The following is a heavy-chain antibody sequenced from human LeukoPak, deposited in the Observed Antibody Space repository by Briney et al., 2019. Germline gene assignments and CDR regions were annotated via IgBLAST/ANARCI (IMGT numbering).Heavy chain of an antibody. Sequence: SETLSLTCTVSGGSISSYYWSWIRQPPGKGLEWIGYIYYSGSTNYNPSLKSRVTISVDTSKNQFSLKLSSVTAADTAVYYCARDLLTTVTTRPFDIWGQGTMVTVSS. CDR2: IYYSGST. J-gene: IGHJ3*02. CDR1: GGSISSYY. CDR3: ARDLLTTVTTRPFDI. V-gene: IGHV4-59*12. D-gene: IGHD4-17*01.